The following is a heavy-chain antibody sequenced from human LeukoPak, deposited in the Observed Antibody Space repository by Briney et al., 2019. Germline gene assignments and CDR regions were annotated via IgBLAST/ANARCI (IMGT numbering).Heavy chain of an antibody. CDR3: ARDSDTSGNHWFFDV. CDR1: GFNFNYYG. D-gene: IGHD6-25*01. CDR2: IDPDGSSN. J-gene: IGHJ2*01. V-gene: IGHV3-30*19. Sequence: GWSLRLSCATSGFNFNYYGMVWVRQAPGKGLQWVTAIDPDGSSNYDADSVKGRVAVSRDNSKNTLYLQIYALTAVDTAVYYCARDSDTSGNHWFFDVWGRGTPVIVSS.